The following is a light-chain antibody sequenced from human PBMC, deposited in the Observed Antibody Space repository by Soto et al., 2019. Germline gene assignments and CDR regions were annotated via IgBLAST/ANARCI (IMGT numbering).Light chain of an antibody. V-gene: IGKV1-5*03. J-gene: IGKJ2*01. Sequence: TQSPSAVSASVGDRVTITCRASESISSWLAWYQQKPGKAPKLLIYKASSLESGVPSRFSGSGSGTEFTLTISSLQPDDFATYYCQQYNIYLYTFGQ. CDR1: ESISSW. CDR3: QQYNIYLYT. CDR2: KAS.